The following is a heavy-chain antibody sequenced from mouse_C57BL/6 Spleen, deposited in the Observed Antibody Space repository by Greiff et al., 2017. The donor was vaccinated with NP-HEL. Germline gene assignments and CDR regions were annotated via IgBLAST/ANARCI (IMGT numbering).Heavy chain of an antibody. CDR3: ARRGDDYDGCDV. J-gene: IGHJ1*03. D-gene: IGHD2-4*01. Sequence: QVQLQQSGPGLVQPSQSLSITCTVSGFSLTSYGVHWVRQSPGKGLEWLGVIWSGGSSDYNAAFISRLSISKDNSKSQVFFKMNGLQADDTAIYYCARRGDDYDGCDVWGTGTTVTVSS. V-gene: IGHV2-2*01. CDR1: GFSLTSYG. CDR2: IWSGGSS.